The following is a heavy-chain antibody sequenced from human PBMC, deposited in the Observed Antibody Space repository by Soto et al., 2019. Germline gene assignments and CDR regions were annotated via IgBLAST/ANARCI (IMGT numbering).Heavy chain of an antibody. D-gene: IGHD3-10*01. J-gene: IGHJ5*02. CDR2: IYYSGST. CDR3: ARSGYGSGSYPVLS. V-gene: IGHV4-61*08. CDR1: GGSISSGGYS. Sequence: SETLSLTCAVSGGSISSGGYSWNWIRQPPGKGLEWIGYIYYSGSTNYNPSLKSRVTISVDTSKNQFSLKLSSVTAADTAVYYCARSGYGSGSYPVLSWGQGTLVTVSS.